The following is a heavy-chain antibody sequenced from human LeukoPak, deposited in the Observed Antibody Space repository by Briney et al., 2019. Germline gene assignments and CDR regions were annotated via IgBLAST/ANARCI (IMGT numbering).Heavy chain of an antibody. CDR3: AKGPRTVRFGDRHKGMFDY. CDR1: GFTFSSYG. Sequence: PGGSLRLSCAASGFTFSSYGMSWVRQAPGKGLEWVSAISGSGGSTYYADSVKGRFTISRDNSKNTLYLQVNSLRAEDTAVYYCAKGPRTVRFGDRHKGMFDYWGQGTLVTVSS. D-gene: IGHD3-10*01. V-gene: IGHV3-23*01. J-gene: IGHJ4*02. CDR2: ISGSGGST.